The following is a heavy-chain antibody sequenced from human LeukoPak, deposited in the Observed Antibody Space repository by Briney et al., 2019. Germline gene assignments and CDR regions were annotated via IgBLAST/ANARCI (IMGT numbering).Heavy chain of an antibody. CDR3: ARGPPADKYSSGWVP. Sequence: GASVNVSCKASRGTFSSYAISWVRQPPGQGLEWMGRIIPILGIANYAHKFHGRATISADKSTSTAYMELSSLRSEDTAVYYCARGPPADKYSSGWVPWGQGTLVTVSS. CDR1: RGTFSSYA. D-gene: IGHD6-19*01. CDR2: IIPILGIA. V-gene: IGHV1-69*04. J-gene: IGHJ5*02.